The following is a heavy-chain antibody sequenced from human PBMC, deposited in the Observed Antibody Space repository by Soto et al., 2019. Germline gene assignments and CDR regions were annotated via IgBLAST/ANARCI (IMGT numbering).Heavy chain of an antibody. D-gene: IGHD6-6*01. CDR2: IYWDGDK. CDR1: GFSLSTSGVG. CDR3: AHGRPPRHLAY. Sequence: QITLKESGPTLVKPTQTLTLTCTFSGFSLSTSGVGVGWIRQPPGKALEWLALIYWDGDKRYSPSLNSRLTITKDTSKNQVVLTLTTMDPVDTATYYCAHGRPPRHLAYWGQGTLVTVSS. V-gene: IGHV2-5*02. J-gene: IGHJ4*02.